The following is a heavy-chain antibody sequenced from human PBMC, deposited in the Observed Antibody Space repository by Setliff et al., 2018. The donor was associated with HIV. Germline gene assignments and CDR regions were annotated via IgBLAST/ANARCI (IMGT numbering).Heavy chain of an antibody. CDR1: GFTFSSYG. CDR3: AKGMKGASDY. CDR2: ISYDGSNK. Sequence: PGGSLRLSCAASGFTFSSYGLHWVRQAPGKGLEWVAVISYDGSNKYYADSVKGRFTISRDNSKNTLYLQMNSLRAEDTAVYYCAKGMKGASDYWGQGTLVTVSS. V-gene: IGHV3-30*18. D-gene: IGHD1-26*01. J-gene: IGHJ4*02.